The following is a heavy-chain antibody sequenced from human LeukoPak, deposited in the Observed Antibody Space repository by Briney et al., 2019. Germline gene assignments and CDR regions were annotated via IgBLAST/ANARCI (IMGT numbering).Heavy chain of an antibody. CDR3: ASTRLPAVDTFDI. D-gene: IGHD2-2*01. CDR1: GGSFSEYS. CDR2: INHRGST. J-gene: IGHJ3*02. V-gene: IGHV4-34*01. Sequence: SETLSLTCTVYGGSFSEYSWSWIRQPPGKGLEWIGEINHRGSTKYNPSLKSRVTISVDTSKNGFSLKLSSVTPADTAVYYCASTRLPAVDTFDIWGQGTMVTVSS.